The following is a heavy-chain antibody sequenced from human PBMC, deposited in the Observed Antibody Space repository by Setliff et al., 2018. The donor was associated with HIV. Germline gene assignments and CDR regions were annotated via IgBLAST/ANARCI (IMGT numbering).Heavy chain of an antibody. CDR1: GYTFSTYA. Sequence: ASVKVSCKASGYTFSTYAMHWVRQAPGQGLEWMGWINTYSVETSYAQRLQGRVTMTTDTSTSTAYMELRRLTFDDTAVYYCARDVEHIMDVWGQGTTVTVSS. CDR2: INTYSVET. CDR3: ARDVEHIMDV. V-gene: IGHV1-18*01. J-gene: IGHJ6*02.